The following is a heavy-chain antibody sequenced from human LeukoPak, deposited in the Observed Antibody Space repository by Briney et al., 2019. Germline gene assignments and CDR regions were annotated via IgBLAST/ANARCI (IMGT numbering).Heavy chain of an antibody. V-gene: IGHV1-46*01. D-gene: IGHD4-23*01. J-gene: IGHJ5*02. Sequence: ASVKVSCKASGYTFTSYYMHWVRQAPGQWLEWMGIIYPSGGSTSYAQKFQGRVTMTRDMSTSTDYMELSSLRSEDTAVYYCARDNSVEDTAWWFDPWGQGTLVTVSS. CDR3: ARDNSVEDTAWWFDP. CDR1: GYTFTSYY. CDR2: IYPSGGST.